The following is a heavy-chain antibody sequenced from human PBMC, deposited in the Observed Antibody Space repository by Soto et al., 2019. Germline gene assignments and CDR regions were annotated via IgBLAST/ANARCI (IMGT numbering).Heavy chain of an antibody. Sequence: ASVKVSCKASRYTFSDFDINRLRQAAGQGPEWMGWMNAKSGDTFSAQRLQGKFNMTWDTSLSTAYMEVGSLTSDDAAIYYCARGNPFNYAGFDVWGQGTTVTVSS. CDR3: ARGNPFNYAGFDV. D-gene: IGHD3-16*01. V-gene: IGHV1-8*01. CDR1: RYTFSDFD. J-gene: IGHJ6*02. CDR2: MNAKSGDT.